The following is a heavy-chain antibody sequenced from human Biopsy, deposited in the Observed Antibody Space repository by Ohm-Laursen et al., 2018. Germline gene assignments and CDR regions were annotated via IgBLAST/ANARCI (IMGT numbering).Heavy chain of an antibody. CDR2: IIPMFGTA. V-gene: IGHV1-69*13. J-gene: IGHJ4*02. CDR1: GGTFINYA. D-gene: IGHD1-26*01. Sequence: GASVKASCKVSGGTFINYAISWVRQAPGQGVEWMGGIIPMFGTANYAQMFQGRVTISADESTSTSYMELSSLTTEDTAIYYCARGPHSGSHSCFDYWAGEPWSPSPQ. CDR3: ARGPHSGSHSCFDY.